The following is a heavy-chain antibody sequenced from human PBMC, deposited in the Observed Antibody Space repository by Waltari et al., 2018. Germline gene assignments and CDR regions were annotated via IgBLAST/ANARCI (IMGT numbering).Heavy chain of an antibody. Sequence: QVQLVQSGAEVKKPGASVKVSCKASGYTFTGYYIHWVRQAPGQGLEWMGWINPKTNSAYYAQKFQGRVSITSDTSITTAYMELRRLRSDDTAVYYCASPTGVGATYGDFDYWGQGTLVTVSS. J-gene: IGHJ4*02. V-gene: IGHV1-2*02. CDR1: GYTFTGYY. CDR3: ASPTGVGATYGDFDY. CDR2: INPKTNSA. D-gene: IGHD1-26*01.